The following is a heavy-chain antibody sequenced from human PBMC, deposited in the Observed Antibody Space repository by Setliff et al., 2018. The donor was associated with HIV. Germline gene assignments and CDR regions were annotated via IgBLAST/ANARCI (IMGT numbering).Heavy chain of an antibody. Sequence: LTCTVSLDSISSYFWHWIRQPPGKGLEWIGYISYGGSTKYNPSLKSRLTISLEASQNQFSLRLTSVTAADTAMYYCARALNDGGDSWGQGTLVTVSS. CDR3: ARALNDGGDS. CDR1: LDSISSYF. J-gene: IGHJ4*02. CDR2: ISYGGST. V-gene: IGHV4-59*01. D-gene: IGHD1-1*01.